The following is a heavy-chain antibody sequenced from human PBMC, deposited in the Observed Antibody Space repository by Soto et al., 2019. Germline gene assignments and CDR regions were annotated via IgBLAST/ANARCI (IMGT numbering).Heavy chain of an antibody. D-gene: IGHD3-10*01. CDR3: APWFGAFDY. CDR1: GFTFSSYG. CDR2: ISYDGSNK. J-gene: IGHJ4*02. Sequence: QVQLVESGGGVVQPGRSLRLSCAASGFTFSSYGMHWVRHAPGKGLEWVAVISYDGSNKYYADSVKGRVTIARDNSKNTLSLQMNSLRAEDTAVYYCAPWFGAFDYWGQGTLVTVSS. V-gene: IGHV3-30*03.